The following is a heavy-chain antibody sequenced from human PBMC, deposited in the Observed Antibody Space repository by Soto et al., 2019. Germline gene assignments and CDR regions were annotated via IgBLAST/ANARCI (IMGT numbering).Heavy chain of an antibody. J-gene: IGHJ4*02. Sequence: GGSLRLSCAASGFTFSSYAMSWVRQAPGKGLEWVSAISGSGGSTYYADSVKGRFTISRDNSKNTLYLQMNSLRAEDTAVYYCAKDRCSGGSCYVFDYWGQGTLVTVSS. CDR2: ISGSGGST. D-gene: IGHD2-15*01. V-gene: IGHV3-23*01. CDR1: GFTFSSYA. CDR3: AKDRCSGGSCYVFDY.